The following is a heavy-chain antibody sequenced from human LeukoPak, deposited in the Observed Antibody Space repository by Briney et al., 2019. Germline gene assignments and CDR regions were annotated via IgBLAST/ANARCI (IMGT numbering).Heavy chain of an antibody. J-gene: IGHJ4*02. D-gene: IGHD2-21*02. V-gene: IGHV4-39*01. CDR1: GGSISSSSYY. CDR3: ARQVTVGSFFDY. CDR2: IYYSGST. Sequence: PSETLSLTCTVSGGSISSSSYYWGWIRQLPGKGLEWIGSIYYSGSTYYNPSLKSRVTISVDTSKNQFSLKLSSVTAADTAVYYCARQVTVGSFFDYWGQGTLVTVSS.